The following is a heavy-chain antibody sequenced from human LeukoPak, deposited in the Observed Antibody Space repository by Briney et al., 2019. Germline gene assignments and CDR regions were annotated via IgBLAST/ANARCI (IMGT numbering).Heavy chain of an antibody. Sequence: PGGSLRLSCAASGFTLSTYVMNWVRQAPGKGLEWMAVISYDGTNKYYADSVKGRFTISRDNSKNTLYLQMNSLRAEDTAVYYCAKDLNYDFWSGLGNWGQGTLVTVSS. CDR3: AKDLNYDFWSGLGN. V-gene: IGHV3-30*18. J-gene: IGHJ4*02. D-gene: IGHD3-3*01. CDR1: GFTLSTYV. CDR2: ISYDGTNK.